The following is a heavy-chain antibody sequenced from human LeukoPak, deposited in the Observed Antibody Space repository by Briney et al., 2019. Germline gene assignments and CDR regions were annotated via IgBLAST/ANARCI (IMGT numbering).Heavy chain of an antibody. CDR1: GGSISSYY. Sequence: PSETLPLTCTVSGGSISSYYWSWIRQPPGKGLEWIGYIYYSGSTNYNPSLKSRVTISVDTSKNQFSLKLNSVTAADTAVYYCARVSYGLDRWGQGTLVTVSS. J-gene: IGHJ5*02. D-gene: IGHD5-18*01. CDR2: IYYSGST. CDR3: ARVSYGLDR. V-gene: IGHV4-59*01.